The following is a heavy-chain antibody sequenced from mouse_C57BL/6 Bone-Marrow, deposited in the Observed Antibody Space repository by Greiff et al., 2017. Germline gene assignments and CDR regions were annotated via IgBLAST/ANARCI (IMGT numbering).Heavy chain of an antibody. CDR1: GVDFSRYW. Sequence: AASGVDFSRYWMSWVRRAPGKGLEWIGEINPDSSTINYAPSLKDKFIISRDNAKNTLYLQMSKVRSEDTALYYCANLPYFDYWGQGTTLTVSS. V-gene: IGHV4-1*01. CDR3: ANLPYFDY. D-gene: IGHD5-1*01. CDR2: INPDSSTI. J-gene: IGHJ2*01.